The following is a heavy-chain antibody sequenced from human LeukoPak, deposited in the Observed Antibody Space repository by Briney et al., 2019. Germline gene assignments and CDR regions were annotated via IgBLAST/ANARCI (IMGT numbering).Heavy chain of an antibody. J-gene: IGHJ4*02. D-gene: IGHD5-24*01. V-gene: IGHV3-7*04. CDR3: TRVGYIDEGIDY. CDR2: MKQDGSEK. CDR1: GFTFSDYW. Sequence: SGGSLRLSCAASGFTFSDYWMSWVRQVPGKGLEWVANMKQDGSEKYYVDSVKGRFTISRDNAKNSLYLQMNSLRAEDTAIYYCTRVGYIDEGIDYWGQGTLVTVSS.